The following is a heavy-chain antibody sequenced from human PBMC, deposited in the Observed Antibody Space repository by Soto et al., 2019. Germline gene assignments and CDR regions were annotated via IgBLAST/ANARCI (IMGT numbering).Heavy chain of an antibody. D-gene: IGHD5-12*01. CDR3: ARSWGGYVSY. V-gene: IGHV4-31*03. Sequence: QVQLQESGPGLVKPSQTLSLTCTVSGGSISSGGYYWSWIRQHPGKGLEWIGYIYYSGSTSYNPSRKSRVTISVDTSKTQFSLKLSSVTAADTAVYYCARSWGGYVSYWGQGTLVTVSS. CDR2: IYYSGST. J-gene: IGHJ4*02. CDR1: GGSISSGGYY.